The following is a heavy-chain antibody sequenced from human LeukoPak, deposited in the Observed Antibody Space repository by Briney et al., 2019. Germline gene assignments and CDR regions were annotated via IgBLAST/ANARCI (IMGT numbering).Heavy chain of an antibody. CDR1: GGSFSGYY. J-gene: IGHJ5*02. CDR2: INHSGST. Sequence: SETLSLTCAVYGGSFSGYYWSWIRQPPGKGLEWTGEINHSGSTNYNPSLKSRVTISVDTSKNQFSLKLSSVTAADTAVYYCARHRIPTRIAAAGSNWFDPWGQGTLVTVSS. D-gene: IGHD6-13*01. V-gene: IGHV4-34*01. CDR3: ARHRIPTRIAAAGSNWFDP.